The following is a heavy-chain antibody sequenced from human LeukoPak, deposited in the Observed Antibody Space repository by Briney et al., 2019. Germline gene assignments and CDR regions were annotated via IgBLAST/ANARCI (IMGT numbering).Heavy chain of an antibody. CDR3: AKDPSYSNWFDP. J-gene: IGHJ5*02. V-gene: IGHV3-23*01. CDR2: ISGNGGLT. D-gene: IGHD2-21*01. Sequence: PGGSLRLSCAASGFTFSTSAMTWVRLAPGKGLEWVSAISGNGGLTYYADSVKGRFTISRDNSKNTLYLQMNSLRAEDTAVYYCAKDPSYSNWFDPWGQGTLVTVSS. CDR1: GFTFSTSA.